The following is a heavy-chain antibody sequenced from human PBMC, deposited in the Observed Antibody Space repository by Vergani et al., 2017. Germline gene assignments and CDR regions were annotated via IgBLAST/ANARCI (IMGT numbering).Heavy chain of an antibody. CDR2: INPSGGHT. D-gene: IGHD3-9*01. Sequence: QVQVVQSGAEVKKSGASVKVSCKTSGYTFSNYYMHWVRQAPGQGLEWMGIINPSGGHTNYAQKFQGRVTMTRDTSTSTVYMELSSLRSEDTAIYYCARGDYGILTGYRYLGEGALVTVSA. CDR3: ARGDYGILTGYRY. J-gene: IGHJ4*02. V-gene: IGHV1-46*03. CDR1: GYTFSNYY.